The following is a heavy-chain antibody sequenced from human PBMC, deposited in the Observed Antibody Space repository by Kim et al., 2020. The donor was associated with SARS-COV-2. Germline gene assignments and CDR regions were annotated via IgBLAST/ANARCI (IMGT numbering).Heavy chain of an antibody. J-gene: IGHJ3*02. V-gene: IGHV1-69*04. D-gene: IGHD2-21*02. CDR3: ARAYCGGDCSAFDI. Sequence: AQKFQGRVTITADKSTRTAYMELSSLRSEDTAVYYCARAYCGGDCSAFDIWGQGTMVTVSS.